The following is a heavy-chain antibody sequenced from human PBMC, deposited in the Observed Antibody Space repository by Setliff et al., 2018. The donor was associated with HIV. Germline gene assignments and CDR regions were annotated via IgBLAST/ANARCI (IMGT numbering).Heavy chain of an antibody. J-gene: IGHJ6*02. V-gene: IGHV1-18*01. CDR2: ISAYNGNT. Sequence: GSVKVSCKASGYTFTSYGISWVRQAPGQGLEWMGWISAYNGNTNYAQKLQGRVTMTTDTSTSTAYMALSSLRYEDTAVYYCTRGPWGYDFWNGPSPMEVWGQGTTVTVSS. CDR1: GYTFTSYG. CDR3: TRGPWGYDFWNGPSPMEV. D-gene: IGHD3-3*01.